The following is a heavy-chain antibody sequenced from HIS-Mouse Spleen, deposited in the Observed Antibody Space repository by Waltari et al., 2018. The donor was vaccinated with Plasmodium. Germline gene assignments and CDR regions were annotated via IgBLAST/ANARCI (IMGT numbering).Heavy chain of an antibody. V-gene: IGHV1-8*01. CDR1: GYTFTSYD. CDR2: MNTNSGNT. J-gene: IGHJ2*01. CDR3: ARRRGYYGSGSYRYFDL. Sequence: QVQLVQSGAEVKKPGASVKVSCKASGYTFTSYDINWVRQATGQGLEWMGWMNTNSGNTGYAQKVQGRVTMTRNTSISTAYMELSSLRSEDTAVYYCARRRGYYGSGSYRYFDLWGRGTLVTVSS. D-gene: IGHD3-10*01.